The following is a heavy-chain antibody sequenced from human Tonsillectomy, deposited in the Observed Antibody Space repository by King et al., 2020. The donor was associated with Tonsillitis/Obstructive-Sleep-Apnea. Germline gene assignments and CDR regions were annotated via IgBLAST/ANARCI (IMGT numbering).Heavy chain of an antibody. D-gene: IGHD6-13*01. V-gene: IGHV3-30*01. CDR1: GFTFSSYA. Sequence: VQLVESGGGVVQPGRSLRLSCAASGFTFSSYAMHWVRQAPGKGLEWVAVISYDGSNKYYADSVKGRFTTSRDNSKNTLYLQMNSLTAEDTAVYYCARAAANSNHYYYYYMDVWGKGTTVTVSS. J-gene: IGHJ6*03. CDR3: ARAAANSNHYYYYYMDV. CDR2: ISYDGSNK.